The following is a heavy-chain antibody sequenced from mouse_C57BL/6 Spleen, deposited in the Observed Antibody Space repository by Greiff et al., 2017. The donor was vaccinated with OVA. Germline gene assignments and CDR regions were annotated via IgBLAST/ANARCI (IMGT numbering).Heavy chain of an antibody. J-gene: IGHJ3*01. V-gene: IGHV5-16*01. Sequence: EVKLVESEGGLVQPGSSMKLSCTASGFTFSDYYMAWVRQVPEKGLEWVANINYDGSSTYYLDSLKSRFIISRDNAKNILYLQMSSLKSEDTATYYCARADYYGSSHHAWFAYWGQGTLVTVSA. CDR3: ARADYYGSSHHAWFAY. CDR2: INYDGSST. CDR1: GFTFSDYY. D-gene: IGHD1-1*01.